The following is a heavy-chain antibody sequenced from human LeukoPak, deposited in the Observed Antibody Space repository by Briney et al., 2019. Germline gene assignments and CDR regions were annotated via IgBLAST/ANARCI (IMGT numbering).Heavy chain of an antibody. CDR2: IYHSGST. Sequence: SETLSLTCAVSGGSISSSNWWSWVRQPPGKGLEWIGEIYHSGSTYYNPSLKSRVTISVDRSKNQFSLKLSSVTAADTAVYYCARSVATTLGYYFDYWGQGTLVTVSS. J-gene: IGHJ4*02. V-gene: IGHV4-4*02. D-gene: IGHD5-12*01. CDR3: ARSVATTLGYYFDY. CDR1: GGSISSSNW.